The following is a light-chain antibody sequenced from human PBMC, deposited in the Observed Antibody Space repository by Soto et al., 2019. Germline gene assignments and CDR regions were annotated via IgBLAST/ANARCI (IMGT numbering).Light chain of an antibody. CDR1: SSDVGAYKY. CDR2: EVS. J-gene: IGLJ3*02. CDR3: TSYVGSDIWV. V-gene: IGLV2-8*01. Sequence: HSALTQPPSASGSPGQSVTISCTGTSSDVGAYKYVSWYQQYPGKAPKLMIYEVSKRPSGVPDRFSGSKSGNTASLTVSGLQAEDEADYYCTSYVGSDIWVFGGGTKVTVL.